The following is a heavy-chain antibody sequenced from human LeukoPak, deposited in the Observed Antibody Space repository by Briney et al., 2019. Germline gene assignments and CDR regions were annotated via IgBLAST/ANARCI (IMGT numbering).Heavy chain of an antibody. CDR2: ISYDGSNK. CDR3: ARDRSSSWYQNFGWFDP. CDR1: GFTFSSYA. V-gene: IGHV3-30*01. Sequence: GRSLRLSCAASGFTFSSYAMHWVRQAPGKGLEWVAVISYDGSNKYYADSVKGRFTISRDNSKNTLYLQMNSLRVEDTAVYYCARDRSSSWYQNFGWFDPWGQGTLVTVSS. D-gene: IGHD6-13*01. J-gene: IGHJ5*02.